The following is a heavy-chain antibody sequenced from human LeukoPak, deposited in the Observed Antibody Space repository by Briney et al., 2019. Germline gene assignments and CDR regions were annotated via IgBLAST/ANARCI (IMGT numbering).Heavy chain of an antibody. Sequence: GGSLRPSCAASGFTFSSYSMNWVRQAPGKGLEWVSSISSSSSYIYYADSVKGRFTISRDNAKNSLYLQMNSLRAEDTAVYYCARVGYYDSSGYRAFDYWGQGTLVTVSS. V-gene: IGHV3-21*01. J-gene: IGHJ4*02. CDR2: ISSSSSYI. CDR3: ARVGYYDSSGYRAFDY. CDR1: GFTFSSYS. D-gene: IGHD3-22*01.